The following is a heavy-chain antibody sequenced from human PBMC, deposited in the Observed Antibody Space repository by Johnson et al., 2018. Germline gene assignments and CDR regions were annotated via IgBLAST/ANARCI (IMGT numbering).Heavy chain of an antibody. J-gene: IGHJ6*02. V-gene: IGHV3-30*14. CDR2: ISYDGSNT. Sequence: VQLVESGGGVVQPGRSLRLSCAASGFTFSNYAMHWVRPAPGKGLEWVAVISYDGSNTYYADSVKGRFTISRDNSQNTRYLQMNSLSAEDTAVYYCAREREGALFGMDVWGQWTTVTVSS. D-gene: IGHD3-16*01. CDR1: GFTFSNYA. CDR3: AREREGALFGMDV.